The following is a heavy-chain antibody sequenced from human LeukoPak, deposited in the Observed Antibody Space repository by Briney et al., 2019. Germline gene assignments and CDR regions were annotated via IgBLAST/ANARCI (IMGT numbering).Heavy chain of an antibody. V-gene: IGHV3-23*01. D-gene: IGHD3-10*01. CDR3: AKAFGEEHDAFDI. CDR2: ISGSGGSK. J-gene: IGHJ3*02. Sequence: GGSLRLSCAASGFTFSSYAMSWVRQAPGKGLEWVSAISGSGGSKYYADSVKGRFTISRDNSKNTLYLQMNSLRAEDTAVYYCAKAFGEEHDAFDIWGQGTMVTVSS. CDR1: GFTFSSYA.